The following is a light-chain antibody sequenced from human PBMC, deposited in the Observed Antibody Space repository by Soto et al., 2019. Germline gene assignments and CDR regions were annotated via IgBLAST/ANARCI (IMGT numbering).Light chain of an antibody. Sequence: DIQMTQSPSTLSASVGDRVTITCRASQSISSWLAWYQQKPGEAPKLLIYKASSLETGVPSRFSGSGSGTEFHLIIRRLQPDDFASYYCQQYGSSSPWTVGQGTKVEIK. CDR2: KAS. V-gene: IGKV1-5*03. CDR3: QQYGSSSPWT. J-gene: IGKJ1*01. CDR1: QSISSW.